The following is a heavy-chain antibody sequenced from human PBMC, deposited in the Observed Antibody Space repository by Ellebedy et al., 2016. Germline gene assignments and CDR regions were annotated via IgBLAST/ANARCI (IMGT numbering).Heavy chain of an antibody. J-gene: IGHJ3*02. Sequence: GESLKISXTASGFNLNTYFMSWVRQTPGKGLEWVSTISAGSDTTRFADSVKGRFTISRDNAKNSVYLQMNSLRDDDTAVYYCTRGGLYNSFDMWGQGTKVTVSS. CDR2: ISAGSDTT. V-gene: IGHV3-23*01. D-gene: IGHD1-20*01. CDR3: TRGGLYNSFDM. CDR1: GFNLNTYF.